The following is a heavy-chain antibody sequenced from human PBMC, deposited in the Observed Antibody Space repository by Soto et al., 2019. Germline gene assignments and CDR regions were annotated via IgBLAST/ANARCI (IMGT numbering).Heavy chain of an antibody. CDR2: IYYSGST. CDR3: ARHGLEGLRILWYFDL. D-gene: IGHD3-3*01. V-gene: IGHV4-39*01. J-gene: IGHJ2*01. CDR1: GGSISSSSYY. Sequence: SETLSLTCTVSGGSISSSSYYWGWIRQPPGKGLEWIGSIYYSGSTYYNPSLKSRVTISVDTSKNQFSLKLSSVTAADTAVYYCARHGLEGLRILWYFDLWGRGTLVTVSS.